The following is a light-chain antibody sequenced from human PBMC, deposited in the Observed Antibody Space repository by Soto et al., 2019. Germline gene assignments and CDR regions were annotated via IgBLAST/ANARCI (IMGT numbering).Light chain of an antibody. J-gene: IGKJ1*01. CDR3: QQYATSPRT. CDR1: QSVTSNY. CDR2: GAS. V-gene: IGKV3-20*01. Sequence: DIVLTQSPGTLSSSPGERVTLSCWASQSVTSNYLAWYQQKPGQAPRLLIFGASIRDTGVPDRFSGGGSGTDFTLTISRLEPEDFAVYYCQQYATSPRTFGQGTKVDIK.